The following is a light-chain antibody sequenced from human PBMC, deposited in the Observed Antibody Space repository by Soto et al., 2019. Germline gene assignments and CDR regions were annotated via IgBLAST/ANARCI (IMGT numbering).Light chain of an antibody. CDR2: SAS. CDR1: QSVRNS. CDR3: QQYDNWPLT. J-gene: IGKJ4*01. Sequence: EIVMTQSPATLSLSPGERATLSCRAGQSVRNSLAWYQQKPGQAPRLLIYSASTMATGIPARFSGSGAGTEFTLTISSLQSEDFAVYYCQQYDNWPLTFGGGTKVEIK. V-gene: IGKV3-15*01.